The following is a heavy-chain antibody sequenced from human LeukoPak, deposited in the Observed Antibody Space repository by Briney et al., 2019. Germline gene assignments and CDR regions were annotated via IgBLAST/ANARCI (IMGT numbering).Heavy chain of an antibody. J-gene: IGHJ4*02. V-gene: IGHV3-53*04. CDR1: GFTASDNY. CDR3: ASGSRFDY. D-gene: IGHD5/OR15-5a*01. CDR2: IYSGGSI. Sequence: GGSLRLSCAASGFTASDNYMSWVRQAPGKGLEWVSVIYSGGSIYYTDSVKGRFTISRHNSKNTLYLQMNSLRTEDTAVYYCASGSRFDYWGQGTLVTVSS.